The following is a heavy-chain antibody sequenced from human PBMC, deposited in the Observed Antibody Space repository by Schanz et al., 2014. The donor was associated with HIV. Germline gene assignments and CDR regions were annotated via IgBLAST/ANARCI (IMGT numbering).Heavy chain of an antibody. CDR3: ASSPMPNNVDY. D-gene: IGHD1-20*01. J-gene: IGHJ4*02. CDR2: TYKDGTT. Sequence: EVQLVESGGGLIQPGGSLRLSCAPSGLVVSGTYMSWVRQTPGKGLEWVSITYKDGTTYYADSMKGRFTVSRDNSKNTIYLQMSSLRVEDTALYYCASSPMPNNVDYWGQGTLVTVSS. CDR1: GLVVSGTY. V-gene: IGHV3-53*01.